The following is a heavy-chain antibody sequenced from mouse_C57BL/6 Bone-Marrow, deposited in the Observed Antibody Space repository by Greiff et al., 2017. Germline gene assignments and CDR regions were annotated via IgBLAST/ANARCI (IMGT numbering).Heavy chain of an antibody. D-gene: IGHD6-2*01. CDR2: ISYSGST. CDR1: GYSIPGDD. CDR3: ARYSLSCYYAIDY. Sequence: EVMLVESGPGLANPSQTLSLTCSVTGYSIPGDDWNWLRKFPGNKLEYMGYISYSGSTYYNPSLESRISITRHTSKNQYYQPLNSVTTEDTAIYYGARYSLSCYYAIDYWGQGTSVTVSA. V-gene: IGHV3-8*01. J-gene: IGHJ4*01.